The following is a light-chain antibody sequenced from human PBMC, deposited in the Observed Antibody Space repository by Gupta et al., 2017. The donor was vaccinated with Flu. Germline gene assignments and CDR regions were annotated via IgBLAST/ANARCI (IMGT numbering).Light chain of an antibody. CDR3: QQRSNLIT. V-gene: IGKV3-11*01. CDR1: QSVSNS. J-gene: IGKJ5*01. Sequence: EIVLTQSPATLSLSPGDRATLSCRASQSVSNSLAWYQQKPGQAPRFLIYDASNRATGIPARFSGSGSGTDFTLTSSSREAEDFAVYDWQQRSNLITFGQGTRLEIK. CDR2: DAS.